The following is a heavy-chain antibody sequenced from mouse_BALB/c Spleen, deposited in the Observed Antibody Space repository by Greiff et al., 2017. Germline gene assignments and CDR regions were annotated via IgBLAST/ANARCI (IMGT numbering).Heavy chain of an antibody. CDR3: ARHYYGNYVGAMDY. V-gene: IGHV5-12-1*01. D-gene: IGHD2-1*01. Sequence: EVQGVESGGGLVQPGGSLKLSCAASGFAFSSYDMSWVRQTPEKRLEWVAYISSGGGSTYYPDTVKGRFTISRDNAKNTLYLQMSSLKSEDTAMYYCARHYYGNYVGAMDYWGQGTSVTVSS. CDR2: ISSGGGST. CDR1: GFAFSSYD. J-gene: IGHJ4*01.